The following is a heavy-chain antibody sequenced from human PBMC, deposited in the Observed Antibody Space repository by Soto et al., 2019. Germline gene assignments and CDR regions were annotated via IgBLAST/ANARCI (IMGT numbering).Heavy chain of an antibody. Sequence: PGGSLRLSCAASEFTFSSYAMSWVRQAPGKGLEWVSGISGSGSSTYYADSVKGRFTVSRDNSKNTLYLQMNSLRAEDTAVYYCAKGSSIHYYYYMDVWGKGTTVTVSS. J-gene: IGHJ6*03. V-gene: IGHV3-23*01. CDR2: ISGSGSST. CDR1: EFTFSSYA. CDR3: AKGSSIHYYYYMDV.